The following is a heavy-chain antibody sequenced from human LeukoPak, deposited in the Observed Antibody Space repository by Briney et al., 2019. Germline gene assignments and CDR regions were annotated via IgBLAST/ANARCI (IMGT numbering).Heavy chain of an antibody. J-gene: IGHJ4*02. CDR2: IAHHGNNK. CDR1: GFTFSSYW. Sequence: QPGGSLRLSCAASGFTFSSYWMSWVRQAPGKGLEWVAYIAHHGNNKYYADSVKGRFTISRDNSKRTLYLQMNSLRADDTAVYYCAKDGSWSCTDWGQGALVTVSS. V-gene: IGHV3-30*02. CDR3: AKDGSWSCTD. D-gene: IGHD2-8*02.